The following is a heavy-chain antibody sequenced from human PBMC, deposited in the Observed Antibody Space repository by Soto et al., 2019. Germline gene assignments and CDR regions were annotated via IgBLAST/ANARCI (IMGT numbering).Heavy chain of an antibody. D-gene: IGHD2-21*01. V-gene: IGHV3-49*03. J-gene: IGHJ1*01. CDR2: IRIKIYSETT. Sequence: GGSRRLSCTASGFTFGDFAVSWFRQSPGKGLEGVGFIRIKIYSETTQYAATVKGRFTTSRDDSKSIAYLQMNSLKTQATAVYYCTSRPYCGTLSPPHWGQGTLVPVSS. CDR3: TSRPYCGTLSPPH. CDR1: GFTFGDFA.